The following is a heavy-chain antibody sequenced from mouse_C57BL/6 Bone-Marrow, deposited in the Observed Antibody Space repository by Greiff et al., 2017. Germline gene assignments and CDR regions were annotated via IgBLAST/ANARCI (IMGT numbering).Heavy chain of an antibody. V-gene: IGHV5-16*01. CDR1: GFTFSDYY. Sequence: EVQLVESEGGLVQPGRSMKLSCTASGFTFSDYYMAWVRQVPEKGLEWVANINYDGSSTYYLDSLKSRFIISRDNAKNILYLQMSSLKSEDTATYYCARSTPIGWYFDVWGTGTTVTVSS. CDR2: INYDGSST. CDR3: ARSTPIGWYFDV. J-gene: IGHJ1*03.